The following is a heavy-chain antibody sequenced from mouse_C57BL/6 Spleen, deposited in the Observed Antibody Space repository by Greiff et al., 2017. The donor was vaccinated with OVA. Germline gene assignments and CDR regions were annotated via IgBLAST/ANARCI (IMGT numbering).Heavy chain of an antibody. J-gene: IGHJ2*01. D-gene: IGHD2-3*01. CDR3: ARHEYDGYYDY. Sequence: EVKVEESGGGLVKPGGSLKLSCAASGFTFSSYTMSWVRQTPEKRLEWVATISGGGGNTYYPDSVKGRFTISRDNAKNTLYLQMSSLRSEDTALYYCARHEYDGYYDYWGQGTTLTVSS. CDR2: ISGGGGNT. V-gene: IGHV5-9*01. CDR1: GFTFSSYT.